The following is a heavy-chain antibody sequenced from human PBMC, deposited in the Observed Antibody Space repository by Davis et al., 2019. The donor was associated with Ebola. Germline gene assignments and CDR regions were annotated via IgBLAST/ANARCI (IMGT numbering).Heavy chain of an antibody. J-gene: IGHJ4*02. V-gene: IGHV3-7*01. CDR2: IKQDGSEK. CDR1: GFTFSSYW. D-gene: IGHD5-12*01. CDR3: ARARWLRTTHYYFDY. Sequence: GESLKISCAASGFTFSSYWMSWVRQAPGKGLEWVANIKQDGSEKYYVDSVKGRFTISRDNAKNSLYLQMSSLRAEDTAVYYCARARWLRTTHYYFDYWGQGTLVTVSS.